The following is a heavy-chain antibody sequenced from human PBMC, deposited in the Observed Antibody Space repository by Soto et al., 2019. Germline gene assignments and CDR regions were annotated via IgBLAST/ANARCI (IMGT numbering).Heavy chain of an antibody. CDR1: GYTFSSYY. D-gene: IGHD6-6*01. J-gene: IGHJ4*02. V-gene: IGHV1-46*01. Sequence: GASVKVSCKASGYTFSSYYMHWVRQAPGQGLEWMGIINPSGDSTNYAQKFQGRVTMTRDTSTSTVYMELNSLRSEDTAVYYCARPFSSSSPGYWGQGTLVTVSS. CDR2: INPSGDST. CDR3: ARPFSSSSPGY.